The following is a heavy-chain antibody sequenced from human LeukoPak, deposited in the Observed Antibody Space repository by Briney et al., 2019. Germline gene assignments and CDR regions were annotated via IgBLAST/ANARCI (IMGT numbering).Heavy chain of an antibody. CDR1: GGTFSSYA. V-gene: IGHV1-69*04. Sequence: SVKVSCKASGGTFSSYAISWVRQAPGQGLEWMGRIIPILGIANYAQKFQGRVTITADKSTSTAYMELSSLRSEDTAVCYCARALTAAAALDDAFDIWGQGTMVTVSS. CDR3: ARALTAAAALDDAFDI. D-gene: IGHD6-13*01. CDR2: IIPILGIA. J-gene: IGHJ3*02.